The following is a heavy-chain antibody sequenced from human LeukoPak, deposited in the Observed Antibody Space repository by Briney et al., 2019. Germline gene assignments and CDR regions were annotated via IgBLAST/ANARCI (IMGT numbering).Heavy chain of an antibody. CDR3: AKDRVYCSGGSCPPDYGMDV. V-gene: IGHV3-23*01. D-gene: IGHD2-15*01. J-gene: IGHJ6*04. CDR2: ISGSGGST. Sequence: HSGGSLRLSCAASGFPFSNYAMSWVRQAPGEGLEWVSAISGSGGSTYYADSVKGRFTISRDNSKNTLYLQMNSLRAEDTAVYYCAKDRVYCSGGSCPPDYGMDVWGKGTTVTVSS. CDR1: GFPFSNYA.